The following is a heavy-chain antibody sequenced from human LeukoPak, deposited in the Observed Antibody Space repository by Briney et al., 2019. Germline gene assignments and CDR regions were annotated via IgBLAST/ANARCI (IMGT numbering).Heavy chain of an antibody. CDR2: ISWNSGSI. V-gene: IGHV3-9*01. D-gene: IGHD3-3*01. Sequence: GGSLRLSCAASGFTFDDYAMHWVRQAPGKGLEWVSGISWNSGSIGYADSVKGRFTISRDNAKNSLYLQMNSLRAEDTASYYCAKDTLDTIFPDAFDIWGQGTMVTVSS. CDR3: AKDTLDTIFPDAFDI. J-gene: IGHJ3*02. CDR1: GFTFDDYA.